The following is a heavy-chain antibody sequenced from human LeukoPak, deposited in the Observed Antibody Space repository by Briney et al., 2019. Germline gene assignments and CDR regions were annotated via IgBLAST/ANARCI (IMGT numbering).Heavy chain of an antibody. CDR1: GGSISDYY. CDR3: ARYDVSDGYRFDY. Sequence: PSETLSLTCTVSGGSISDYYWTWIRQPAGKGLEWIGRIYTSGGTNYNPSLKSRVTMSVDTSKNQFSLKLSSVTAADTAMYYCARYDVSDGYRFDYWGQGTLVTVYS. V-gene: IGHV4-4*07. D-gene: IGHD3-3*01. J-gene: IGHJ4*02. CDR2: IYTSGGT.